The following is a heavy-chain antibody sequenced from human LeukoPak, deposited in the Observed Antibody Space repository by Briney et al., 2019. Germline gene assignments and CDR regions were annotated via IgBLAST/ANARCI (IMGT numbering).Heavy chain of an antibody. D-gene: IGHD3-10*01. V-gene: IGHV3-48*03. CDR3: ARDGSGSGNYYNVAGFDY. J-gene: IGHJ4*02. Sequence: GGSLRLSCAASGFTFSNHEMNWVRQAPGKGLEWVSYISSSGGTIYYADSVKGRFTISRDNAKNSLYLQMNSLRAEDTAVYYCARDGSGSGNYYNVAGFDYWGQGTLVTVSS. CDR2: ISSSGGTI. CDR1: GFTFSNHE.